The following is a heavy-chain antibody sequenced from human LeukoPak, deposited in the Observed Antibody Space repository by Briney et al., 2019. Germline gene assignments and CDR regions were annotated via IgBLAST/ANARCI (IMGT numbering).Heavy chain of an antibody. J-gene: IGHJ3*02. CDR2: IKQDGSET. CDR3: ARDVRGGAFDI. V-gene: IGHV3-7*01. CDR1: GITFSDYW. D-gene: IGHD3-16*01. Sequence: GGSLRLSCEVSGITFSDYWMAWVRQAPGKRLEWEANIKQDGSETNYVDSVKARFTISRDNARNSLYVQMNSLRAEDTAVYYCARDVRGGAFDIWGQGTMVTVSS.